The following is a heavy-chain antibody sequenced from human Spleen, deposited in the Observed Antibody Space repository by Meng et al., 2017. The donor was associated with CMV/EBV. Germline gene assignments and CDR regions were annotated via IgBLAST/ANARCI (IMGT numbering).Heavy chain of an antibody. CDR1: GGSISSGGYY. J-gene: IGHJ6*02. CDR3: ARGMGRGFLDPEQL. V-gene: IGHV4-31*02. D-gene: IGHD1-14*01. CDR2: IYYSGST. Sequence: LRLSCTVSGGSISSGGYYWSWIRQHPGKGLEWIGYIYYSGSTYYNPSLKSRVTISVDTSKNQFSLKLSSVTAADTAVYYCARGMGRGFLDPEQLWGQGTTVTVSS.